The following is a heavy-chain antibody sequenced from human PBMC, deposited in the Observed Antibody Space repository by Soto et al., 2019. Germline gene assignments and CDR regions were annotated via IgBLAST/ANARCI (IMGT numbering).Heavy chain of an antibody. D-gene: IGHD3-10*01. V-gene: IGHV1-2*02. CDR1: GYTFTGYY. J-gene: IGHJ6*02. CDR3: ARDRRFYGSGSYWSDYHHYGMDV. CDR2: IHPSGGVT. Sequence: GASVKVSCKASGYTFTGYYMHWVRQAPGQGLAWMGWIHPSGGVTKYAQKYQGRVTITRDTSISTAYMELRRLRSDGTAVYYCARDRRFYGSGSYWSDYHHYGMDVWGQGTTVTVSS.